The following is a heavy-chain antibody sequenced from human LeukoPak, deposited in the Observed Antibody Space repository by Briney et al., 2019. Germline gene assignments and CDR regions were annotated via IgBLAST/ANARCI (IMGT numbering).Heavy chain of an antibody. CDR3: AGAMVRGVIDY. V-gene: IGHV4-59*01. J-gene: IGHJ4*02. CDR1: AGGSSSFD. Sequence: ETLSLTSTASAGGSSSFDSGCIRQPPGQGLEWIGYIYYSGSTNYNPSLTSRVTISVDTSKNQFCLKLSSVTAADTAVYYCAGAMVRGVIDYWGQGTLVTVSS. CDR2: IYYSGST. D-gene: IGHD3-10*01.